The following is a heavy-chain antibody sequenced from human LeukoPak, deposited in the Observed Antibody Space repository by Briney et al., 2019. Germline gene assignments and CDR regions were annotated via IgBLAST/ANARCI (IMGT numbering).Heavy chain of an antibody. V-gene: IGHV3-11*01. CDR1: GFTFSDYY. D-gene: IGHD1-26*01. CDR2: ISSSGSTI. CDR3: ARSGTYSRHYYYMDV. J-gene: IGHJ6*03. Sequence: PRGALRLSCAASGFTFSDYYMSWIRQAPGKGLEWVSYISSSGSTIYYADSVKGRFTISRDNAKNSLYLQMNSLRAEDTAVYYCARSGTYSRHYYYMDVWGKGTTVTVSS.